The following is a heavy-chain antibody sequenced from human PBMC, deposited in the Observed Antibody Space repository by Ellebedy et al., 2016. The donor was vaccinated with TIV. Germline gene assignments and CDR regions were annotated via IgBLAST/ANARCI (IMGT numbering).Heavy chain of an antibody. CDR2: ISYDGSNK. Sequence: GESLKISCAASGFIFRNYGMHWVRQAPGKGLEWVAFISYDGSNKYHADSVKGRLTISGDNSNNTVYLQMNSLRPEDTAVYYCAKDRYDGRERWFDPWGQGALVTVSS. CDR3: AKDRYDGRERWFDP. J-gene: IGHJ5*02. D-gene: IGHD1-26*01. V-gene: IGHV3-30*18. CDR1: GFIFRNYG.